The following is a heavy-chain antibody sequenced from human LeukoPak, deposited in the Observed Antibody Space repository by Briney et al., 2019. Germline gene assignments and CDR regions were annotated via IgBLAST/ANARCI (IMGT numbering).Heavy chain of an antibody. CDR1: GFTFSSYA. CDR3: AHSSDFDY. Sequence: GGSLRLSCAASGFTFSSYAMHWVRQAPGKGLEWVALLSYDGTNKFYADSVKGRFTISRDNAKNSLYLQMNSLRDEDTAVYYCAHSSDFDYWGQGTLVTVSS. CDR2: LSYDGTNK. V-gene: IGHV3-30*03. J-gene: IGHJ4*02. D-gene: IGHD3-22*01.